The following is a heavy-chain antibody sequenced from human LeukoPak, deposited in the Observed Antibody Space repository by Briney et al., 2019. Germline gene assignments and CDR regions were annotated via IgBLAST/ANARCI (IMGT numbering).Heavy chain of an antibody. CDR1: GFTFSSYA. J-gene: IGHJ3*02. V-gene: IGHV3-23*01. Sequence: GGSLRLSCAASGFTFSSYAMSWVRQAPGKGLEWVSAISGSGGSTYYADSVKGRFTISRDNSKNTLYLQMNSLRAEDTAVYYCAVTMVRGVIGGNDAFDIWGQGTMVTVSS. CDR3: AVTMVRGVIGGNDAFDI. D-gene: IGHD3-10*01. CDR2: ISGSGGST.